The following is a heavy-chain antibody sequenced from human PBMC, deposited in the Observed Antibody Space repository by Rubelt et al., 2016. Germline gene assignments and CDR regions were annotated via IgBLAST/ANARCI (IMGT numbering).Heavy chain of an antibody. J-gene: IGHJ4*02. CDR3: ASSIAARPYYFDY. D-gene: IGHD6-6*01. V-gene: IGHV1-46*01. Sequence: SYAQKFQGRVTMTRDTSTSTVYMELSSLRAEDTAVYYCASSIAARPYYFDYWGQGTLVTVSS.